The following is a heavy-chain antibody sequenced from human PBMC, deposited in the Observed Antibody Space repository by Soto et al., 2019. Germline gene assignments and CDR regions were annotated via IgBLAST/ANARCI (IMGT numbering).Heavy chain of an antibody. V-gene: IGHV3-30-3*01. CDR3: ARDLYSSGYLDY. D-gene: IGHD3-22*01. CDR1: GFTFSSYA. J-gene: IGHJ4*02. Sequence: GGSLRLSCAASGFTFSSYAMHWVRQAPGKGLEWVAVISYDGSNKYYADSVKGRFTISRDNSKNTLYLQMNSLRAEDTAVYYCARDLYSSGYLDYWGQGTLVTVS. CDR2: ISYDGSNK.